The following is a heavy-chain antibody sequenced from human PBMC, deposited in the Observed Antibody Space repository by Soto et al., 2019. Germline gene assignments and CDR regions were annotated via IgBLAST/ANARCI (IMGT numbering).Heavy chain of an antibody. CDR1: GFTFSSYS. CDR2: ISSSSSYI. Sequence: GGSLRLSCAASGFTFSSYSMNWVRQAPGKGLEWVSSISSSSSYIYYADSVKGRFTISRDNAKNSLYLQMNSLRAEDTAVYYCARDPPHSSGWQPADFWGHYYYMDVWGKGTTVTVSS. V-gene: IGHV3-21*04. D-gene: IGHD6-19*01. J-gene: IGHJ6*03. CDR3: ARDPPHSSGWQPADFWGHYYYMDV.